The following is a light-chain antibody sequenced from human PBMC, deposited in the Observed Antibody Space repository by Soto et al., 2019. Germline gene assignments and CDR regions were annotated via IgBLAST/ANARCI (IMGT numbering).Light chain of an antibody. CDR3: QSYDDTLSAWV. CDR2: GN. Sequence: QSVLTQPASVSGSPGQSITISCTGTSSDLAIYNYVSWYQQQPGKAPKLLLCGNNRPSGVPDRFSGSKSGTSASLAITGLQPEDEGNYYCQSYDDTLSAWVFGGGTKLTVL. V-gene: IGLV2-14*03. CDR1: SSDLAIYNY. J-gene: IGLJ3*02.